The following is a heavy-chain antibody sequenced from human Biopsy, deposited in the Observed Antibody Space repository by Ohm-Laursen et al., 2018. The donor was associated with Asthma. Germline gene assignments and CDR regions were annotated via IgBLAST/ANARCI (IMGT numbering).Heavy chain of an antibody. CDR2: IKHDGSEK. D-gene: IGHD3-3*01. CDR1: EFTFGDYW. Sequence: SLRLSCSASEFTFGDYWMSWVRQVPGQGLEWVANIKHDGSEKNHVDSLKGRFTISRDNAKNLLFLQMNSLRAEDTAVYYCARTFHFWSPYHAEHYQLWGQGTLVTVSS. J-gene: IGHJ1*01. CDR3: ARTFHFWSPYHAEHYQL. V-gene: IGHV3-7*01.